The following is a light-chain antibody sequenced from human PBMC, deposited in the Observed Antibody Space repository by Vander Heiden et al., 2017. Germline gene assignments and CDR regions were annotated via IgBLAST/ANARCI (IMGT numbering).Light chain of an antibody. J-gene: IGLJ3*02. Sequence: QSVLTQPPSASATPGQRVTISSSGSSSNIGSNYVSWYQQLPGTAPKLLIYRNNQRPAGVPDRFSGSKSGTSASLAISGLRSEDEAHYYCAAWDDSLSGVVFGGGTKLTVL. CDR3: AAWDDSLSGVV. V-gene: IGLV1-47*01. CDR1: SSNIGSNY. CDR2: RNN.